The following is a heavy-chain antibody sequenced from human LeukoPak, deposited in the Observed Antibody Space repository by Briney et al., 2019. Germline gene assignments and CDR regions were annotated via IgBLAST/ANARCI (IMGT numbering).Heavy chain of an antibody. CDR1: GFTFSSYN. D-gene: IGHD1/OR15-1a*01. CDR3: VSSLLTPTNY. CDR2: ISSSSSYI. V-gene: IGHV3-21*01. Sequence: NPGGSLRLSCAASGFTFSSYNMNWVRQAPGKGLEWVSSISSSSSYIYYADSVRGRFTISRDNAKNSLYLQINSLRAEDTAVYYCVSSLLTPTNYWGQGTLVTVSS. J-gene: IGHJ4*02.